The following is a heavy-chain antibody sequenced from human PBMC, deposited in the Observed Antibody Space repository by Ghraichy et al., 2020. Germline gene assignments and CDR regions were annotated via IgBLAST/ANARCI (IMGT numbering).Heavy chain of an antibody. CDR2: ISGSGGST. CDR3: AKGLRCSGGSCYRPFRFDY. CDR1: GFTFSSYA. J-gene: IGHJ4*02. V-gene: IGHV3-23*01. D-gene: IGHD2-15*01. Sequence: GGSLRLSCAASGFTFSSYAMSWVRQAPGKGLEWVSAISGSGGSTYYADSVKGRFTISRDNSKNTLYLQMNSLRAEDTAVYYCAKGLRCSGGSCYRPFRFDYWGQGTLVTVSS.